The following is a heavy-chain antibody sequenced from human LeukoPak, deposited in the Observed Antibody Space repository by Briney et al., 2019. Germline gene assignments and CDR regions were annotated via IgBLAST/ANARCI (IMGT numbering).Heavy chain of an antibody. J-gene: IGHJ4*02. V-gene: IGHV3-66*02. CDR2: IYNGGST. Sequence: PGGSLRLSCAASGFTVSTNYMSWVRQAPGKGLEWVSVIYNGGSTYYADSVKGRFTISRDNSKNTLFLQMNSLRAEDTAVYFCARSYQRYYFDYWGQGALVTVSS. CDR3: ARSYQRYYFDY. D-gene: IGHD1-14*01. CDR1: GFTVSTNY.